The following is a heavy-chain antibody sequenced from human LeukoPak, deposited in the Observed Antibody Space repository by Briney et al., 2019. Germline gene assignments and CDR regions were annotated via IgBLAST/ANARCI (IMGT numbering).Heavy chain of an antibody. CDR3: ARESRLWFGESYYFDY. CDR2: IYTSGST. CDR1: GGSISSYY. Sequence: SETLSLTCTVSGGSISSYYWSSIRQPAGKGLEWIGRIYTSGSTNYNPSLKSRVTMSVDTSKNQFSLKLSSVTAADTGVYYCARESRLWFGESYYFDYWGQGTLVTVSS. V-gene: IGHV4-4*07. J-gene: IGHJ4*02. D-gene: IGHD3-10*01.